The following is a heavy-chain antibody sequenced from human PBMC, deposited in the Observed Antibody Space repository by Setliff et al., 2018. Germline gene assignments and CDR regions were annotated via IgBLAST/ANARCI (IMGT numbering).Heavy chain of an antibody. V-gene: IGHV4-39*01. J-gene: IGHJ4*02. CDR1: GGSISSSYYY. D-gene: IGHD2-15*01. CDR3: ARQGTYCDGGGGSCFPPNY. CDR2: IKYSGST. Sequence: PSETLSLTCTVSGGSISSSYYYWGWIRQPPGKGLEWIAAIKYSGSTSFNPSLKSRVTISVDKSKSQFSLKLSSVTAVDTAVYYCARQGTYCDGGGGSCFPPNYWGQGTLVTVSS.